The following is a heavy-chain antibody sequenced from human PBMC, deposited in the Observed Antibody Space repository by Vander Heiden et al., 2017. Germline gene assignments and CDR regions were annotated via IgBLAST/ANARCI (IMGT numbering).Heavy chain of an antibody. Sequence: EVQLVESGGGLIQPGGSLRLSCAASVVTVNNNHMSWVRQAPGKGLEWVSVIYGGGTTFYADSVKGRCTVSRDNSKNTLSLQMNSLRADDTAVYYCGRGYYGMDVWGQGTTVTVSS. CDR2: IYGGGTT. CDR3: GRGYYGMDV. CDR1: VVTVNNNH. J-gene: IGHJ6*02. V-gene: IGHV3-53*01.